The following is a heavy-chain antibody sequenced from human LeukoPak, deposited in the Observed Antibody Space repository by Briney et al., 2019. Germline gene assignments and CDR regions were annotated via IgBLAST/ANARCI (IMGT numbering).Heavy chain of an antibody. CDR2: ITGGSTTI. Sequence: PGGSLRLSCAASGFTFRSYNMNWVRQAPGKGLEWVSYITGGSTTIYYADSVKGRFTISRDNAKNSLYLQMNSLRAEDTAVYYCARESVDTPMVVDYWGQGTLVTVSS. V-gene: IGHV3-48*01. J-gene: IGHJ4*02. CDR1: GFTFRSYN. D-gene: IGHD5-18*01. CDR3: ARESVDTPMVVDY.